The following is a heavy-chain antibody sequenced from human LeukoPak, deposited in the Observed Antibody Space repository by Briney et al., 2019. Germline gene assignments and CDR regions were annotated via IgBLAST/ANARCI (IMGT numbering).Heavy chain of an antibody. Sequence: SETLSLTCAVSGGSISSGIYSWNWIRQPPGKGLEWIGYIYHSGSTYYIPSLKSRVTILVDRPKNQFSLKLSSVTAADTAVYYCARDNGDYPYYFDFWGQGTLVTVSS. J-gene: IGHJ4*02. CDR2: IYHSGST. CDR3: ARDNGDYPYYFDF. V-gene: IGHV4-30-2*01. D-gene: IGHD4-17*01. CDR1: GGSISSGIYS.